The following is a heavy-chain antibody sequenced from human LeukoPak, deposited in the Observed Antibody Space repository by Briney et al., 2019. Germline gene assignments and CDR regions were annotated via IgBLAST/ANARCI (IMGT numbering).Heavy chain of an antibody. V-gene: IGHV1-2*02. CDR3: ARGNLCGYFDWLFPVY. Sequence: ASVKVSCKASGYTFTGYYMHWVRQAPGQGLEWMGWINPNSGGTNYAQKFQGRVTMTRDTSISTAYMELSRLRSDDTAVYYCARGNLCGYFDWLFPVYWGQGTLVTVSS. CDR1: GYTFTGYY. D-gene: IGHD3-9*01. CDR2: INPNSGGT. J-gene: IGHJ4*02.